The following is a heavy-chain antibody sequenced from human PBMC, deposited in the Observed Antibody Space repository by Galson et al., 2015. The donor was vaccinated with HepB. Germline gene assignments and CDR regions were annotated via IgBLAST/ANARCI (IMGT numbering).Heavy chain of an antibody. CDR2: MNPDSGKT. V-gene: IGHV1-8*01. CDR1: GYPFTSYD. CDR3: MITYYGGRSA. J-gene: IGHJ4*02. Sequence: SCKASGYPFTSYDINWVRQATGQGLEWMGWMNPDSGKTGHAQKFQARVTMTRNKSINTAYMELSSLRFDDTATYFCMITYYGGRSAWGQGTLVTVSS. D-gene: IGHD3-16*01.